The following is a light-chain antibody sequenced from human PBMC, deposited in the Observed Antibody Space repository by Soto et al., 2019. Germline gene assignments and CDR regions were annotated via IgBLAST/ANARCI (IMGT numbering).Light chain of an antibody. CDR2: DAS. Sequence: EIALTQSPGTLSLSPGDRATLSCRASHSVTSNYFAWYQQKPGQAPRLLLYDASSRATGIPDRFSGSGSGTDFTVTITRREREEFAVYYCQHYGSSALYTFGQGTKLEIK. V-gene: IGKV3-20*01. CDR3: QHYGSSALYT. J-gene: IGKJ2*01. CDR1: HSVTSNY.